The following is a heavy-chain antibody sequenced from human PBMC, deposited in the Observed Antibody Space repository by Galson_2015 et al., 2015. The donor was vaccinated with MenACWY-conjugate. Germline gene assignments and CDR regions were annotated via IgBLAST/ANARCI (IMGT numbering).Heavy chain of an antibody. V-gene: IGHV2-70*11. Sequence: PALVKPTQTPTLTCTFSGFSLSTYEMCIYWVRQPPGKALEWLARIDWRDNKYYTTSLKTRLTISKDTSTNQEVLTMTNVDPVDTATYYCARMHIVLDATDAFDIWGQGTMVTVSS. CDR1: GFSLSTYEMC. CDR2: IDWRDNK. J-gene: IGHJ3*02. D-gene: IGHD2-15*01. CDR3: ARMHIVLDATDAFDI.